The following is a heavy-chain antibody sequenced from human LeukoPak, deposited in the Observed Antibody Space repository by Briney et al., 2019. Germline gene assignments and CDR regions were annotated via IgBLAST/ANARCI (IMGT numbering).Heavy chain of an antibody. CDR2: ISYDGSNK. V-gene: IGHV3-30*03. D-gene: IGHD1-26*01. Sequence: GGSLRLSCAASGFTFSSYGMSWVRQAPGKGLEWVAVISYDGSNKYYADSVKGRFTISRDNSKNTLYLQMNSLRADDTAVYYCARVTPGATIYLDYWGQGTLVTVSS. CDR1: GFTFSSYG. CDR3: ARVTPGATIYLDY. J-gene: IGHJ4*02.